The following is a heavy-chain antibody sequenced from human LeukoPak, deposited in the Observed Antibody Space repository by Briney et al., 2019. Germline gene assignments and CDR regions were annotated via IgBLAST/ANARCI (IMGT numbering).Heavy chain of an antibody. D-gene: IGHD5-24*01. CDR1: GFTFSSYA. J-gene: IGHJ6*03. CDR3: ARGPRRDGYRSYYYYYMDA. Sequence: QAGRSLRLSCAASGFTFSSYAMHWVRQAPGKGLEWVAVISYDGSNKYYADSVKGRFTISRDNSKNTLYLQMNSLRAEDTAVYYCARGPRRDGYRSYYYYYMDAWGQGTTVTVSS. V-gene: IGHV3-30*04. CDR2: ISYDGSNK.